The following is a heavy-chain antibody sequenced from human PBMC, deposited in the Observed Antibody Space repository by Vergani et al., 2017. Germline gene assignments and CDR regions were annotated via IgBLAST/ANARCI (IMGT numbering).Heavy chain of an antibody. CDR2: IYPGDSDT. V-gene: IGHV5-51*01. CDR3: AMTYYYDSSGSNDAFDI. J-gene: IGHJ3*02. D-gene: IGHD3-22*01. CDR1: GYSFTSYW. Sequence: EVQLVQSGAEVKKPGESLKISCKGSGYSFTSYWIGWVRQMPGQGLEWMGIIYPGDSDTRYSPSFQGQVTISADKSISTAYLQWSSLKASATAMYYCAMTYYYDSSGSNDAFDIWGQGTMVTVSS.